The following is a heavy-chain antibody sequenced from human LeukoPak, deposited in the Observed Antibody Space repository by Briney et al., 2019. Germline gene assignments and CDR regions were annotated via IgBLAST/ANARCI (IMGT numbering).Heavy chain of an antibody. Sequence: PSETLSLTCTVPGGSISSYYWSWIRQPAGKGLEWIGRIYTSGSTNYNPSLKSRVTMSVDTSKNQFSLKLSSVTAADTAVYYCARDIPTASYYDYVWGSYALEGFDPWGQGTLVTVSS. CDR3: ARDIPTASYYDYVWGSYALEGFDP. CDR1: GGSISSYY. D-gene: IGHD3-16*01. V-gene: IGHV4-4*07. CDR2: IYTSGST. J-gene: IGHJ5*02.